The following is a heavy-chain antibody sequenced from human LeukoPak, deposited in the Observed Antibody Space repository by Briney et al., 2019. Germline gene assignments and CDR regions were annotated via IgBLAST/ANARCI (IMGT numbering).Heavy chain of an antibody. CDR3: ARHGVTTAMASNWFDP. V-gene: IGHV4-39*01. CDR2: IYYSGST. CDR1: GGSISSSSYY. J-gene: IGHJ5*02. D-gene: IGHD5-18*01. Sequence: PSETLSLTCTVSGGSISSSSYYWGWIRQPPEKGLEWIGSIYYSGSTYYNPSLKSRVTISVDTSKNQFSLKLSSVTAADTAVYYCARHGVTTAMASNWFDPWGQGTLVTVSS.